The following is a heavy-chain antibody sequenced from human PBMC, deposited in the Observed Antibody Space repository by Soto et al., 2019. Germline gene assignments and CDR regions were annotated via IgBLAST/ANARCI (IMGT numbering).Heavy chain of an antibody. V-gene: IGHV3-7*04. D-gene: IGHD3-3*01. CDR2: IKPDGGQK. CDR3: ARGDYDDTSGPFSEAFDI. J-gene: IGHJ3*02. Sequence: QLVESGGGLVQPGGSLRLSCAASGFTFSSYWMSWVRQAPGKGLEWVANIKPDGGQKWYVDSVKGRFTISRDNAKKSLYLQMNSLRADDTAVYYCARGDYDDTSGPFSEAFDIWGQGTMVTVSS. CDR1: GFTFSSYW.